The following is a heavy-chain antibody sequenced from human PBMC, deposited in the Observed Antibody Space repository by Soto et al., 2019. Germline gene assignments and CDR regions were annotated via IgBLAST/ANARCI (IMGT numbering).Heavy chain of an antibody. V-gene: IGHV1-8*01. J-gene: IGHJ4*02. CDR3: ARDDGSSWQLDF. Sequence: ASVKVSCKAAGFTFTNYDVNWVRQAPGQGLEWMGWMNPTTGSTGYARKFQGRLTMTRDTSASTAYMELTSLTSEDTAVYFCARDDGSSWQLDFWGQGTQVTVSS. CDR1: GFTFTNYD. CDR2: MNPTTGST. D-gene: IGHD6-13*01.